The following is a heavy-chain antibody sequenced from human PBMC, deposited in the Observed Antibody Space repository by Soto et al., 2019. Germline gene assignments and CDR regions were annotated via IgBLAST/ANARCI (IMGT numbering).Heavy chain of an antibody. Sequence: PSETLSLTCTVSGGSVSSGSSYWSWIRQPPGKGLEWIGYIYYSGSTNYNPSLKSRVTISVDTSKNQFSLKLSSVTAADTAVYYCAREVVTAHDAFDIWGQGTMVTVSS. CDR3: AREVVTAHDAFDI. CDR2: IYYSGST. CDR1: GGSVSSGSSY. D-gene: IGHD2-21*02. J-gene: IGHJ3*02. V-gene: IGHV4-61*01.